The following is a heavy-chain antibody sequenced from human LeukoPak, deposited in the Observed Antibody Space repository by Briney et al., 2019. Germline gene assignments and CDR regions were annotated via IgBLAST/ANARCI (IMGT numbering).Heavy chain of an antibody. V-gene: IGHV1-69*05. CDR3: ARGYSGSYYGDYYMDV. CDR2: IIPMFGTA. Sequence: GASVKVSCKASGGTFSRYAIRWVRQAPGQGLEWMGGIIPMFGTANYAQKLQGRVTMTTDTSTSTAYMELRSLRSDDTAVYYCARGYSGSYYGDYYMDVWGKGTTVTISS. CDR1: GGTFSRYA. D-gene: IGHD1-26*01. J-gene: IGHJ6*03.